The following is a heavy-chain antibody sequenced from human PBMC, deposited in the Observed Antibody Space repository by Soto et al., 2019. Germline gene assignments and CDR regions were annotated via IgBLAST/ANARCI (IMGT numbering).Heavy chain of an antibody. D-gene: IGHD3-3*01. CDR3: ARYDHYDSWSGYYTGGDHAFDI. V-gene: IGHV4-59*08. J-gene: IGHJ3*02. CDR2: SYYSGST. Sequence: KPSETLSLTCTVSGGSISSYYWSWIRQPPGKGLEWIGYSYYSGSTNYNPSLKSRVTISVDTSKNQFSLKLSSVTAADTAVYYCARYDHYDSWSGYYTGGDHAFDIWGQGTMVTVSS. CDR1: GGSISSYY.